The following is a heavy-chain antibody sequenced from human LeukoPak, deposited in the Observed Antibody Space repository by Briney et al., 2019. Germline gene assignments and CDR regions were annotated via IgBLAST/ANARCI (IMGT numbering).Heavy chain of an antibody. CDR3: AELGITMIGGV. V-gene: IGHV3-48*03. J-gene: IGHJ6*04. Sequence: GGSLRLSCAASGFTFSSFEMNWVRQTPGKGLAWISYISTTENTIYYADSVKGRFTISRDNAKNSLYLQMNSLRAEDTAVYYCAELGITMIGGVWGKGTTVTISS. D-gene: IGHD3-10*02. CDR2: ISTTENTI. CDR1: GFTFSSFE.